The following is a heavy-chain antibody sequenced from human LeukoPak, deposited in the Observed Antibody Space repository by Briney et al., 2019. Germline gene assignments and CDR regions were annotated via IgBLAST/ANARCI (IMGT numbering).Heavy chain of an antibody. V-gene: IGHV4-34*01. CDR2: INHSGST. Sequence: SETLSLTCAVYGGSFSGYYWSWIRQPPGKGLEWIGEINHSGSTNYNPSLKSRVTISVDTSKNQFSLKLTSVTAADTAVYYCARGLGYYYYMDVWGKGTTVTVSS. CDR1: GGSFSGYY. D-gene: IGHD7-27*01. J-gene: IGHJ6*03. CDR3: ARGLGYYYYMDV.